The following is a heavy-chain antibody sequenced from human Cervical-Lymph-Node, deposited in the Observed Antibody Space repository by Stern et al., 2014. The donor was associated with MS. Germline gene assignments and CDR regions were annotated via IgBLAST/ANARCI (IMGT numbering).Heavy chain of an antibody. CDR1: GFTFDDYA. J-gene: IGHJ4*02. CDR3: AKDEGGSSWYYFDY. V-gene: IGHV3-9*01. CDR2: ISWNSGSI. D-gene: IGHD6-13*01. Sequence: EVQLEESGGGLVQPGRSLRLSCAASGFTFDDYAMHWVRQAPGKGLEWVSGISWNSGSIGYADSVKGRFTISRDNAKNSLYLQMNSLRAEDTALYYCAKDEGGSSWYYFDYWGQGTLVTVSS.